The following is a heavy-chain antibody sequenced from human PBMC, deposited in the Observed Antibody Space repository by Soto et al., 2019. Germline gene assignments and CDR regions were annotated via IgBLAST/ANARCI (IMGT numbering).Heavy chain of an antibody. CDR2: IGDIDDP. V-gene: IGHV3-13*02. J-gene: IGHJ6*02. CDR1: GFTIRNYD. D-gene: IGHD3-10*01. CDR3: ARGPPRGRERTYYDRRDV. Sequence: EVQLVESGGGLAQPGGALRLSCAASGFTIRNYDMHWVRQPTGKGLEWVSGIGDIDDPYYADSVKGRFTISREIAKNSLYLKMDGLRAGDSAVYYCARGPPRGRERTYYDRRDVWGQGTTVTVSS.